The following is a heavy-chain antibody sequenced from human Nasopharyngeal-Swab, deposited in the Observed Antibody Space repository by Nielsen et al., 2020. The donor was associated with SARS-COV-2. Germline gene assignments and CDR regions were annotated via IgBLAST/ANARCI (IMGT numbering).Heavy chain of an antibody. V-gene: IGHV1-69*13. D-gene: IGHD2-8*01. CDR3: ARGRSYAKGEY. CDR1: GGTFSSYA. Sequence: SVKVSCNASGGTFSSYAISWVRQAPGQGLEWMGGIIPIFGTANYAQKFQGRVTITADESTSTAYMELSSLRSEDTAVYYCARGRSYAKGEYWGQGTLVTVSS. J-gene: IGHJ4*02. CDR2: IIPIFGTA.